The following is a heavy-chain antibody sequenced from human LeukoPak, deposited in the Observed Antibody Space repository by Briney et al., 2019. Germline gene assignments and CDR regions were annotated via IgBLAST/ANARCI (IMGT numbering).Heavy chain of an antibody. J-gene: IGHJ4*02. D-gene: IGHD5-18*01. CDR2: MYSAGST. Sequence: GGSLRLSCAASGFTISANFMSWVRQAPGKGLEWVSIMYSAGSTFYADSVKGRFTISRDPSKNSLDLQMDSLRVDDTAVYYCARDLSGYSYGFGGDLWGQGTLVTVSS. CDR1: GFTISANF. V-gene: IGHV3-66*01. CDR3: ARDLSGYSYGFGGDL.